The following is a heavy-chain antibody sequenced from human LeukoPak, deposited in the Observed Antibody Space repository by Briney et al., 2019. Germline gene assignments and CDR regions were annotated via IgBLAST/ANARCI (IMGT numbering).Heavy chain of an antibody. CDR1: GGSISSSSYY. J-gene: IGHJ5*02. CDR3: ARQSLYSSSWHANNWFDP. V-gene: IGHV4-39*01. Sequence: PSETLSLTCTVSGGSISSSSYYWGWIRQPPGKGLEWIGNIYYSGSSYYNPSLKSRATISVDTSKNQYSLKLSSVTAAHTAVYYCARQSLYSSSWHANNWFDPWGQGTLVTVSS. CDR2: IYYSGSS. D-gene: IGHD6-13*01.